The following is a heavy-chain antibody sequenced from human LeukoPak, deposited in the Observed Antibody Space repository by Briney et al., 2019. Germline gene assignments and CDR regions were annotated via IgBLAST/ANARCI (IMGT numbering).Heavy chain of an antibody. V-gene: IGHV1-18*01. CDR2: ISASKGST. CDR3: ARVRLDNTMNFDY. Sequence: GASVKVSCKASGYTFTSYAITWVRQAPGQGLEWMGWISASKGSTNYAQKLQGRVTMTTDTSTTTAYMELRSLRSDDTAVYYCARVRLDNTMNFDYWGQGTLVTVSS. CDR1: GYTFTSYA. D-gene: IGHD3-22*01. J-gene: IGHJ4*02.